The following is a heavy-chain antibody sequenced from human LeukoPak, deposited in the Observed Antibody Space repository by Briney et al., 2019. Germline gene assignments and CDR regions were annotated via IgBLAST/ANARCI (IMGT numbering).Heavy chain of an antibody. Sequence: GGSLRLSCAASGVTVSSNYRTWVRQAPGQGLEWVSVIYFGGTTYYADSVKGRFTISRDNSKNTVYLQMNSLRVEDTAVYYCARGDGVYVYWGQGTLVTVSS. J-gene: IGHJ4*02. V-gene: IGHV3-53*01. CDR1: GVTVSSNY. CDR3: ARGDGVYVY. D-gene: IGHD5/OR15-5a*01. CDR2: IYFGGTT.